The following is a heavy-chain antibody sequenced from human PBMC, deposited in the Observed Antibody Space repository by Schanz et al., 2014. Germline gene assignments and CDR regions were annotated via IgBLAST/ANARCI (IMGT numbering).Heavy chain of an antibody. CDR2: IENNANGATT. V-gene: IGHV3-15*04. J-gene: IGHJ3*02. CDR1: GFTFSEVY. CDR3: TTFNNRDALYI. Sequence: EVRLVESGGGLVEPGGSLRLSCSGSGFTFSEVYMSWVRQAPGKGLEWVGRIENNANGATTDYAAPVKGRFTVSRDDSRNTLYLQMNTLRTDDTALYYGTTFNNRDALYIWGQGTMVSVSS. D-gene: IGHD1-20*01.